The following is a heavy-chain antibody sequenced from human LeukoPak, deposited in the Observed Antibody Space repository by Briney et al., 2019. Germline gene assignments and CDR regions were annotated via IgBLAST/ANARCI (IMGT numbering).Heavy chain of an antibody. CDR3: TIRADSSSWYSGNWFDP. J-gene: IGHJ5*02. D-gene: IGHD6-13*01. CDR1: GCSFTSYW. CDR2: IYPGDSDT. V-gene: IGHV5-51*01. Sequence: GESLKISCKGSGCSFTSYWIGWVRQMPGKGLEWMGIIYPGDSDTRYSPSFQGQVTISADKSISTAYLQWSSLKASDTAMYYCTIRADSSSWYSGNWFDPWGQGTLVTVSS.